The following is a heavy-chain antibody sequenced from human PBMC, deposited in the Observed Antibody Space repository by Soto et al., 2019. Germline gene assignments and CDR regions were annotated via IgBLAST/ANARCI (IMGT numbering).Heavy chain of an antibody. CDR3: AKDYPTGGMDV. J-gene: IGHJ6*02. CDR1: GFTFSSYG. CDR2: ISYDGSNK. V-gene: IGHV3-30*18. Sequence: LRLSCAASGFTFSSYGMHWVRQAPGKGLEWVAVISYDGSNKYYADSVKGRFTISRDNSKNTLYLQMNSLRAEDTAVYYCAKDYPTGGMDVWGQGTTVTVSS.